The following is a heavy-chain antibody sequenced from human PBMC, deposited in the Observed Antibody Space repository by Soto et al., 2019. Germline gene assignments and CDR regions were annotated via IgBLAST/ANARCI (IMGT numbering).Heavy chain of an antibody. J-gene: IGHJ4*02. CDR3: AKGRWFGDQYYFDY. V-gene: IGHV3-23*01. CDR2: VSGSGGST. CDR1: GLTFSSYA. D-gene: IGHD3-10*01. Sequence: GGSLRLSCAASGLTFSSYAMSWVRQAPGKGLEWVSGVSGSGGSTYCVDSVKGRFTISRDNSKKTLFLQMNSLRAEDTAVYYCAKGRWFGDQYYFDYWGQGTLVTVSS.